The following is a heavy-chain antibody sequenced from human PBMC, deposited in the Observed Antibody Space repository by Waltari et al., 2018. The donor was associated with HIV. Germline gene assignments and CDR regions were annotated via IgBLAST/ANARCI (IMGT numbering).Heavy chain of an antibody. CDR2: GYISGST. D-gene: IGHD3-9*01. CDR1: GGSITSGTYH. J-gene: IGHJ2*01. Sequence: QVQLQESGPGLVKHSQTLSLTCTVSGGSITSGTYHWTWIRQPAGKGLEWVGRGYISGSTNYNPSLRSRVTISVDTSKNQFSLKLTSVTAADTAVYYCARGLDILSAHYHWYLDLWGRGTLVTVSS. CDR3: ARGLDILSAHYHWYLDL. V-gene: IGHV4-61*02.